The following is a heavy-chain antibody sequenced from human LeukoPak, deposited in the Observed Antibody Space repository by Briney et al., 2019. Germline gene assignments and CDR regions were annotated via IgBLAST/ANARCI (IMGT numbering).Heavy chain of an antibody. D-gene: IGHD3-22*01. CDR2: INPSGGST. J-gene: IGHJ4*02. Sequence: ASVKVSCKASGYTFTSYYMHWVRQAPGQGLEWMGIINPSGGSTSYAQKFQGRVTMTRDTSTSTVYMELSSLRSEDTAVYHCARDGSRTYYYDSNGYYYFDYWGQGTLVTVSS. V-gene: IGHV1-46*01. CDR1: GYTFTSYY. CDR3: ARDGSRTYYYDSNGYYYFDY.